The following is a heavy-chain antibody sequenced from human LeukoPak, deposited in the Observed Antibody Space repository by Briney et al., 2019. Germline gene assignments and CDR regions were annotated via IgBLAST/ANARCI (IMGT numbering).Heavy chain of an antibody. J-gene: IGHJ4*02. Sequence: GGSLRLSCAASGFTFSSYAMSWVRQAPGKGLEWVSAISGSGGSTYYADSVKGRFTISRDNSKNTLYLQMNSLRAEGTAVYYCAKVRGSSWYYSDWGQGTLVTVSS. CDR3: AKVRGSSWYYSD. CDR2: ISGSGGST. CDR1: GFTFSSYA. D-gene: IGHD6-13*01. V-gene: IGHV3-23*01.